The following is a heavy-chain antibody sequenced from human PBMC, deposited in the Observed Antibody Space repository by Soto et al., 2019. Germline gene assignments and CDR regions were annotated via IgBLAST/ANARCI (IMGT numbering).Heavy chain of an antibody. D-gene: IGHD2-15*01. CDR1: GASISSGGYY. Sequence: PSETLSLTCTVSGASISSGGYYWSWIRQPPGKGLEWIAYIYYSGNTKYNPSLKDRVTISVDTSKNQFSLKLNSATAADTAVYYCAREANCSGGSCSSSFWFDPWGQGTLVTVSS. V-gene: IGHV4-61*08. J-gene: IGHJ5*02. CDR3: AREANCSGGSCSSSFWFDP. CDR2: IYYSGNT.